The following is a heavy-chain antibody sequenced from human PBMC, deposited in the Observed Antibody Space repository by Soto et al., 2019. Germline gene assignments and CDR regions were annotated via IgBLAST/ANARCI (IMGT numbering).Heavy chain of an antibody. D-gene: IGHD1-26*01. Sequence: QVQLVQSGAEVKKPGASVKVSCRASGYTFTNFGVTWVRRAPGQGLEWMGWISAYTDTPNYAQTFQGRVTMTIDTSTSTAYMDLRSLTSDDTAVYYCARVLQCVEAGFDPWGQGTLVTVAS. J-gene: IGHJ5*02. CDR2: ISAYTDTP. V-gene: IGHV1-18*01. CDR1: GYTFTNFG. CDR3: ARVLQCVEAGFDP.